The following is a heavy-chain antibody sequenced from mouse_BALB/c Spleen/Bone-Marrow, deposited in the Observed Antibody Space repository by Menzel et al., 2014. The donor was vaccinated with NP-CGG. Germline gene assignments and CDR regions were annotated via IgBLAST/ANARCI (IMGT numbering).Heavy chain of an antibody. CDR1: GFDFSRYW. Sequence: EVMLVESGGGLVQPGGSLKLSCAASGFDFSRYWMTWVRQAPGKGLEWIGEINPDSSTINYTPSLKDKFIISRDSAENTLYLQMSKVRSEDTALYYCAKNYYYGYVAYWGQGTLVTVSA. CDR2: INPDSSTI. CDR3: AKNYYYGYVAY. J-gene: IGHJ3*01. D-gene: IGHD1-2*01. V-gene: IGHV4-1*02.